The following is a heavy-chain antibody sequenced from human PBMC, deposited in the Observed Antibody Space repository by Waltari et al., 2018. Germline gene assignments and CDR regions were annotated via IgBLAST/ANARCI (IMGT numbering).Heavy chain of an antibody. V-gene: IGHV3-23*01. CDR2: IGGSDGAT. J-gene: IGHJ4*02. Sequence: EVHLLESGGGLIQLGGSLRLYCAASGFSCSRNAMSWVRQAPGKGLEWVSAIGGSDGATFYADPVKGRFTISRDNSKNTLYLQMNSLRAEDTAIYYCAKAPGLQSNTGFDYWGQGTLVTVSS. CDR3: AKAPGLQSNTGFDY. CDR1: GFSCSRNA. D-gene: IGHD4-4*01.